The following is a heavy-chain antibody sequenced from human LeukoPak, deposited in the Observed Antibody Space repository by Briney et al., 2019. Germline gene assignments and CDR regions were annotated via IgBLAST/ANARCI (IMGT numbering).Heavy chain of an antibody. J-gene: IGHJ5*02. CDR2: INAGNGNT. V-gene: IGHV1-3*01. Sequence: GASVKVSCKASGYTFTSYAMHWVRQAPGQRLEWMGWINAGNGNTKYSQKFQGRVTITRDTSASTAYMELSSLRSEDTAVYYCARDVLSGWYFDPWGQGTLVTVSS. D-gene: IGHD6-19*01. CDR1: GYTFTSYA. CDR3: ARDVLSGWYFDP.